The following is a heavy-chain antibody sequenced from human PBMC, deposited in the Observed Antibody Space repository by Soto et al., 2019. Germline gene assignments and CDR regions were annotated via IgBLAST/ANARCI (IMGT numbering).Heavy chain of an antibody. CDR3: VRDRGDNYGHPQIFDY. CDR2: ISGYNGNT. V-gene: IGHV1-18*01. D-gene: IGHD5-18*01. CDR1: GYTFTDYG. J-gene: IGHJ4*02. Sequence: QVQLVQFGAEVKKPGASVKVSCKASGYTFTDYGISWVRQAPGQGLEWMGWISGYNGNTNYAENLQGRGTMTRDTSTTTAYMELRSLRSDDTAVYYCVRDRGDNYGHPQIFDYWGQGTLVTVSS.